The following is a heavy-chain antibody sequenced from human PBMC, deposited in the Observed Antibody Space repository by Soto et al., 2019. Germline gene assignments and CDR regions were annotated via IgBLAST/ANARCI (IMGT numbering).Heavy chain of an antibody. Sequence: PSETLSLTCTVSGGSISSSSYYWGWIRQPPGKGLEWIGSIYYSGSTYYNPSLKSRVTISVDTSKNQFSPKLSSVTAADTAVYYCARSSGDIVVVVAANFQHWGQGTLVTVSS. CDR1: GGSISSSSYY. CDR3: ARSSGDIVVVVAANFQH. CDR2: IYYSGST. D-gene: IGHD2-15*01. V-gene: IGHV4-39*01. J-gene: IGHJ1*01.